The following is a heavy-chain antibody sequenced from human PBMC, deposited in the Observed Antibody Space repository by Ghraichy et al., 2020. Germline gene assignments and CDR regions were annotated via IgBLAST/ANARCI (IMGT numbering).Heavy chain of an antibody. V-gene: IGHV3-73*01. J-gene: IGHJ4*02. CDR1: GFTFSGSA. Sequence: GGSLRLSCAASGFTFSGSAMHWVRQASGKGLEWVGRIRSKANSYATAYAASVKGRFTISRDDSKNTAYLQMNSLKTEDTAVYYCTRLATAESCGYDYVFVDYWGQGTLVTVSS. CDR3: TRLATAESCGYDYVFVDY. D-gene: IGHD5-12*01. CDR2: IRSKANSYAT.